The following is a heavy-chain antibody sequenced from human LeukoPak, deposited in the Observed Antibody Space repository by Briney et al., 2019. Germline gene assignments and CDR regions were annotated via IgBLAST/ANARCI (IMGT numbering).Heavy chain of an antibody. CDR3: ARGASRPDAFDI. Sequence: SETLSLTCAVYGGSFSGYYWSWIRQPPGKGLEWIGYIYYSGSTYYNPSLKSRVTISVDTSKNQFSLKLSSVTAADTAVYYCARGASRPDAFDIWGQGTMVTVSS. J-gene: IGHJ3*02. V-gene: IGHV4-59*12. CDR1: GGSFSGYY. CDR2: IYYSGST.